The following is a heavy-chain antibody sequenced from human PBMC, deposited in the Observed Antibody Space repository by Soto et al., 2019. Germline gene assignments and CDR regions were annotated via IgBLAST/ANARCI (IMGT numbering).Heavy chain of an antibody. CDR2: ISYDGSNK. J-gene: IGHJ1*01. CDR1: GFTFSSYG. V-gene: IGHV3-30*18. Sequence: GGSLRLSCAASGFTFSSYGMHWVRQAPGKGLEWVAVISYDGSNKYYADSVKGRFTISRDNSKNTLYLQMNSLRAEDTAVYYCAKPDTYYYDSSGYYYEYFQHWGQGTLVTVSS. CDR3: AKPDTYYYDSSGYYYEYFQH. D-gene: IGHD3-22*01.